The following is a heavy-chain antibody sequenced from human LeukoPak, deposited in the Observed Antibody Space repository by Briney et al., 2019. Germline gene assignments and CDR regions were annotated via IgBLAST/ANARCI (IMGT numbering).Heavy chain of an antibody. J-gene: IGHJ3*02. V-gene: IGHV3-7*01. Sequence: PGGSLRLSCAASGFTFSSYWMSWVRQAPGKGLEWVANIKQDGSEKYYVDSVKGRFTISRDNAKNSLYLQMNSLRAEDTAVYYCARVKYYDFWSGNDAFDIWGQGTMVTVSS. CDR1: GFTFSSYW. CDR2: IKQDGSEK. CDR3: ARVKYYDFWSGNDAFDI. D-gene: IGHD3-3*01.